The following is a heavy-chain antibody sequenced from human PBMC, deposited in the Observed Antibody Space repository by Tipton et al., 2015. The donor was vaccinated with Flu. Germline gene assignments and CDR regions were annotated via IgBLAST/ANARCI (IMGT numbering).Heavy chain of an antibody. CDR3: ARSTYYYGSGSFDY. V-gene: IGHV4-59*01. D-gene: IGHD3-10*01. CDR2: IYYSGST. J-gene: IGHJ4*02. CDR1: GGSISSYY. Sequence: LRLSCTVSGGSISSYYWSWIRQPPGKGLEWIGYIYYSGSTNYNPSLKSRVTISVDTSKNQFSLKLSSVTAADTAVYYCARSTYYYGSGSFDYWGQGTLVTVSS.